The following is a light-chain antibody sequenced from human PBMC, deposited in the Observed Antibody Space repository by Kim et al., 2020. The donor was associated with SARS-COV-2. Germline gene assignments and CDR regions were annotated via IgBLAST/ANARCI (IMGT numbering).Light chain of an antibody. CDR2: DAS. J-gene: IGKJ4*01. CDR3: QERANWPLT. Sequence: EIVLTQSPATLSLSPGERATLSCRASQRVGSYLAWYQQKPGQAPRLLIYDASNRATGIPARFSGSGSGTDFTLTISSLEPEDFAIYYCQERANWPLTFGGGTKVDIK. V-gene: IGKV3-11*01. CDR1: QRVGSY.